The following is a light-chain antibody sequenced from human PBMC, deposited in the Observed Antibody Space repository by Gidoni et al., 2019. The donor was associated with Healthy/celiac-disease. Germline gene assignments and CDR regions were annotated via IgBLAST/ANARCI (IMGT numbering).Light chain of an antibody. CDR2: AAS. CDR3: QQLNSYPLT. CDR1: QGISSY. Sequence: DIQLTQSPSFLSASVGDRVTITCRASQGISSYLGWYQQKPGMAPKLLIYAASTSQSGVSSRFSGSVSGTEFTLTISSLQPEDFATYYCQQLNSYPLTFGPGTKVDIK. J-gene: IGKJ3*01. V-gene: IGKV1-9*01.